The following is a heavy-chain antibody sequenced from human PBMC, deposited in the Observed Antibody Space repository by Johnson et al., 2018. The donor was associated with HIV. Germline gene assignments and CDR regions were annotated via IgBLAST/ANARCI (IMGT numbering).Heavy chain of an antibody. CDR1: GFTVSSNY. J-gene: IGHJ3*02. D-gene: IGHD6-19*01. CDR2: IYSGGST. V-gene: IGHV3-66*02. CDR3: ARDRPSGWPDAFDI. Sequence: MQLVESGGGLVQPGGSLRLSCAASGFTVSSNYMSWVRQAPGKGLEWVSVIYSGGSTYYADSVKGRFTISRDNSKNTLYLQMNSLRPEDTAVYYCARDRPSGWPDAFDIWGQGTMVTVSS.